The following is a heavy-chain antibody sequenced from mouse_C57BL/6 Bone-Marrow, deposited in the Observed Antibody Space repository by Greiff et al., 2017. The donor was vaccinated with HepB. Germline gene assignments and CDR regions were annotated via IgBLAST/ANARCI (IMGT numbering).Heavy chain of an antibody. D-gene: IGHD1-1*01. J-gene: IGHJ1*03. V-gene: IGHV1-9*01. Sequence: LLESGAELMKPGASVKLSCKATGYTFTGYWIEWVKQRPGHGLEWIGEILPGSGSTNYNEKFKGKATFTADTSSNTAYMQLSSLTTEDSAIYYCAREDFYYGSSYCYWYFDVWGTGTTVTVSS. CDR1: GYTFTGYW. CDR3: AREDFYYGSSYCYWYFDV. CDR2: ILPGSGST.